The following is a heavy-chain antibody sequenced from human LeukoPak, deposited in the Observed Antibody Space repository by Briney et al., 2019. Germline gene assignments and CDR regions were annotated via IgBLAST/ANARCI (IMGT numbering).Heavy chain of an antibody. CDR2: IYYSGST. J-gene: IGHJ4*02. D-gene: IGHD6-19*01. CDR3: ARGVGAEAGY. Sequence: PSETLSLTCAVSGGSISSGGYSWSWIRQPPGKGLEWIGYIYYSGSTYYNPSLKSRVTISVDTSKNQFSLKLSSVTAADTAVYYCARGVGAEAGYWGQGTLVTVSS. CDR1: GGSISSGGYS. V-gene: IGHV4-30-4*07.